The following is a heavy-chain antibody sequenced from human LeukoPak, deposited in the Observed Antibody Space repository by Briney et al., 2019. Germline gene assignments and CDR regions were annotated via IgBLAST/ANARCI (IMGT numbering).Heavy chain of an antibody. CDR1: GYSFTTYL. Sequence: RGESLNFSCKASGYSFTTYLIAGVRQLPGEGLEWMGIIYPGDSATRYSPSFEGQVTISADTSITTAYLQWGSLKASHTAMYYCTRWPRDGYHDAFDMWGEGTMLTVFS. CDR2: IYPGDSAT. V-gene: IGHV5-51*01. D-gene: IGHD5-24*01. J-gene: IGHJ3*02. CDR3: TRWPRDGYHDAFDM.